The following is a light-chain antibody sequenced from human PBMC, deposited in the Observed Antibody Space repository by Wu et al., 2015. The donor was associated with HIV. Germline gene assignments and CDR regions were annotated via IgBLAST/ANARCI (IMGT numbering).Light chain of an antibody. CDR1: QSLSSGY. V-gene: IGKV3-20*01. CDR2: GAS. J-gene: IGKJ1*01. CDR3: QQYATSPET. Sequence: IVLTQSPGILSLSPGERATLSCRASQSLSSGYLAWYQQKPGQAPRLLIYGASNRATGIPDRITGSGSGTDFTLIISRLEPEDFAVYYCQQYATSPETFGQGTKVKIK.